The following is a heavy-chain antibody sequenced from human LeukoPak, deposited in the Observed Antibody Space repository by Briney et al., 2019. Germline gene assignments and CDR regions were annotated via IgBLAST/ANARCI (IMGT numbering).Heavy chain of an antibody. V-gene: IGHV3-15*01. Sequence: PSETLSLTCAVYGGSFSGYYWSWIRQPPGKGLEWVGRIKSKTDGGTTDYAAPVKGRFTISRDDSKNTLYLQMNSLKTEDTAVYYCTTMTYYGDYFDYWGQGTLVTVSS. CDR1: GGSFSGYY. CDR2: IKSKTDGGTT. CDR3: TTMTYYGDYFDY. D-gene: IGHD3-3*01. J-gene: IGHJ4*02.